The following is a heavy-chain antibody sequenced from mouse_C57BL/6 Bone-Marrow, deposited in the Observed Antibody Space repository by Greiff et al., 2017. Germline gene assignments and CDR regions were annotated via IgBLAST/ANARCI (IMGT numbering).Heavy chain of an antibody. D-gene: IGHD1-1*01. CDR1: GFTFSDYG. Sequence: EVKLVESGGGLVQPGGSLKLSCAASGFTFSDYGMAWVRQAPRKGPEWVAFISNLAYSIYYADTVTGRFTISRANAKNTLYLEMSSLRSEDTAMYYCASITTVVADWYFDVWGTGTTVTVSS. CDR3: ASITTVVADWYFDV. CDR2: ISNLAYSI. J-gene: IGHJ1*03. V-gene: IGHV5-15*04.